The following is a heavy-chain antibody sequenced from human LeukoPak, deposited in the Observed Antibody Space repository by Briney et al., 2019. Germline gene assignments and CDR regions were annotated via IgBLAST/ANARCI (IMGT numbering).Heavy chain of an antibody. D-gene: IGHD6-25*01. V-gene: IGHV3-33*06. CDR2: IRRDGSHK. CDR1: GFAFNDFA. Sequence: SGRSLTLSCAASGFAFNDFAMYWVRQAPGKGLDWVALIRRDGSHKYYAHSINGRFTISRDNSKNTLYLQMSSLRAEDTAVYYCAKSSIMFAAGRLGSIDFWGQGTLVTVSS. J-gene: IGHJ4*02. CDR3: AKSSIMFAAGRLGSIDF.